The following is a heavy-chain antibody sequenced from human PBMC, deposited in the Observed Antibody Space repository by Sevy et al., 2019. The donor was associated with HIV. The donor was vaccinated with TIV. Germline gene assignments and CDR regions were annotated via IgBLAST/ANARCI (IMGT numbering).Heavy chain of an antibody. J-gene: IGHJ4*02. CDR1: GDFINLYF. D-gene: IGHD6-6*01. V-gene: IGHV4-59*01. CDR3: ARESIGSVGDFDY. Sequence: SETLSLTCSVSGDFINLYFWSWIRQPPGKGLEWIGYIYSSGSTNYNPSIKSRVTISLATSKDQFSLKLSSVTAADTAVYYCARESIGSVGDFDYWGQGTLVTVSS. CDR2: IYSSGST.